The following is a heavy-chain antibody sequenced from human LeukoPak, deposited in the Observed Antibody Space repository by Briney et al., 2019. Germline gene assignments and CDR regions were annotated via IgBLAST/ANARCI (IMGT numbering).Heavy chain of an antibody. D-gene: IGHD5-24*01. Sequence: SETLSLTCTVSGGSLSSSSYYWGWIRQPPGKGLEWIGSIYYSGSTYYNPSLKSRVTISVDTSKNQFSLKLSSVTAADTAVYYCAREVREDGYTPSPWGQGTLVTVSS. V-gene: IGHV4-39*07. J-gene: IGHJ5*02. CDR3: AREVREDGYTPSP. CDR1: GGSLSSSSYY. CDR2: IYYSGST.